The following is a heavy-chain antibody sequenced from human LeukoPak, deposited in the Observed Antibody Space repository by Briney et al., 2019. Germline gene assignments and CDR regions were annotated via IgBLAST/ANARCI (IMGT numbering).Heavy chain of an antibody. Sequence: GGSLRLSCTASGFTFSIYAMSWDRQAPGKGLEWVAAIKSSDSSAYYIDSVKGRFTISRDNSKNTLFLQMNSLRAEDTAVYYCAKVVGDFNLWGQGTLVTVSS. D-gene: IGHD4-17*01. CDR2: IKSSDSSA. V-gene: IGHV3-23*01. CDR3: AKVVGDFNL. J-gene: IGHJ5*02. CDR1: GFTFSIYA.